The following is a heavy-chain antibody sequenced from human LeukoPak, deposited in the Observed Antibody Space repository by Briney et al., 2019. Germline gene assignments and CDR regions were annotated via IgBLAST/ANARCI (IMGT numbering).Heavy chain of an antibody. Sequence: GGSLRLSCAASGFTVSSNYMSWVRQAPGQGLEWVSTISGSGDITYYADAVKGRFAISRDKSKKTLYLQMNSLRAEDTAVYYCAKDSSGWSRDYWGQGTLVTVSS. J-gene: IGHJ4*02. CDR2: ISGSGDIT. D-gene: IGHD6-19*01. V-gene: IGHV3-23*01. CDR3: AKDSSGWSRDY. CDR1: GFTVSSNY.